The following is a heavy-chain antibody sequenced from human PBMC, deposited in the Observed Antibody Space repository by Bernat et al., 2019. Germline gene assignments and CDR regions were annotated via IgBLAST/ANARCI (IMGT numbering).Heavy chain of an antibody. V-gene: IGHV4-30-4*01. CDR3: ARGSYDILTGYS. D-gene: IGHD3-9*01. Sequence: QVQLQESGPGLVKPSQTLSLTCTVSGGSISSGDYYWSWIRQPPGKGLEWIGYIYYSGSTSYNPSLKSRVTIAVDTSKNQFSLKLSNVTAADTAVYYCARGSYDILTGYSGGQGTLVTVSS. CDR1: GGSISSGDYY. J-gene: IGHJ4*02. CDR2: IYYSGST.